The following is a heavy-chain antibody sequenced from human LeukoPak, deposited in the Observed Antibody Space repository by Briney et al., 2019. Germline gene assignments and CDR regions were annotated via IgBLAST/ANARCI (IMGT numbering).Heavy chain of an antibody. J-gene: IGHJ4*02. CDR3: AKGSCSSTSCHFDY. Sequence: GRFLRLSCAASGFTFDDYAMHWVRQVPGKGLEWVSGISWNSGSIDYADSVKGRFTISRDNAKNSLHLQMDSLRTEDTAFYYCAKGSCSSTSCHFDYWGQGTLVTVSS. D-gene: IGHD2-2*01. CDR2: ISWNSGSI. V-gene: IGHV3-9*01. CDR1: GFTFDDYA.